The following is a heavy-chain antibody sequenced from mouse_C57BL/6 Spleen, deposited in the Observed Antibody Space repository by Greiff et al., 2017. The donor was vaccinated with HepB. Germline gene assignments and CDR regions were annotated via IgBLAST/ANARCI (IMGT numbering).Heavy chain of an antibody. CDR1: GYTFTDYN. D-gene: IGHD2-10*01. CDR3: ARRAFYGNYGDY. Sequence: EVQLQESGPELVKPGASVKIPCKASGYTFTDYNMDWVKQSHGKSLEWIGDINPNNGGTIYNQKFKGKATLTVDKSSSTAYMELRSLTSEDTAVYYCARRAFYGNYGDYWGQGTTLTVSS. V-gene: IGHV1-18*01. J-gene: IGHJ2*01. CDR2: INPNNGGT.